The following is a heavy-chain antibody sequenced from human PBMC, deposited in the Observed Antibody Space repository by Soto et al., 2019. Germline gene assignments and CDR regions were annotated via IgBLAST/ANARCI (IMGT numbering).Heavy chain of an antibody. V-gene: IGHV3-7*05. CDR2: IKQDGSEK. J-gene: IGHJ4*02. Sequence: GGSLRLSCAASGFTFSSYWMSWVRQAPGKGLEWVANIKQDGSEKYYVDSVKGRFTISRDNAKNSLYLQMNSLRAEDTAVYYCASRLEYSSSSRFDYWGQGTLVTVSS. D-gene: IGHD6-6*01. CDR3: ASRLEYSSSSRFDY. CDR1: GFTFSSYW.